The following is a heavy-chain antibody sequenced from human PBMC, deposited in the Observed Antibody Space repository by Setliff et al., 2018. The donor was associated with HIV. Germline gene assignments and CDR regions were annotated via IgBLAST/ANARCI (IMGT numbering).Heavy chain of an antibody. V-gene: IGHV1-3*03. Sequence: ASVKVSCKASGYIFSNHALHWVRQAPGQRLEWMGWINNGNGDTKYSQDFQGRVTITRDTSASTTYMELSSLRSEDMAVYYCAIEGAVPGLDLDYWGQGTLVTVSS. D-gene: IGHD6-13*01. J-gene: IGHJ4*02. CDR3: AIEGAVPGLDLDY. CDR1: GYIFSNHA. CDR2: INNGNGDT.